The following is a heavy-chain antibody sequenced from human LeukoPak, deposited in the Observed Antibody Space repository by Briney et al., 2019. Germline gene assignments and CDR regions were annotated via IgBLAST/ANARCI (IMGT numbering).Heavy chain of an antibody. CDR1: GYTFTSYY. V-gene: IGHV1-46*01. D-gene: IGHD3-22*01. CDR2: INSSGGST. Sequence: GASVKVSCKASGYTFTSYYMHWVRQAPGQGLEWMGIINSSGGSTSYAQKFQGRVTMTRDTSTSTVYMELSSLRSEDTAVYYCARGEAMIVVVITTPFDYWGQGTLVTVSS. J-gene: IGHJ4*02. CDR3: ARGEAMIVVVITTPFDY.